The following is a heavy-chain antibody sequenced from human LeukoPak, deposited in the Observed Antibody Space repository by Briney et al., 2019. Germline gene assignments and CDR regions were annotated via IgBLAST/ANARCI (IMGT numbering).Heavy chain of an antibody. CDR3: ARVRRMTTVPTGFDY. CDR1: GGSISSSSYY. J-gene: IGHJ4*02. V-gene: IGHV4-39*07. CDR2: INHSGST. D-gene: IGHD4-17*01. Sequence: SETLSLTCTVSGGSISSSSYYWSWIRQPPGKGLEWIGEINHSGSTNYNPSLKSRVTISVDTSKNQFSLKLSSVTAADTAVYYCARVRRMTTVPTGFDYWGQGTLVTVSS.